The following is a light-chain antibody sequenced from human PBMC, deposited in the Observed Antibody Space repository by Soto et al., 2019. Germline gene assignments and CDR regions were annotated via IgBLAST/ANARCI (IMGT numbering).Light chain of an antibody. J-gene: IGLJ1*01. Sequence: QSVLTQPPSPSGTPGPRVTISCSGSSSNIGSNYVYWYQQLPGTAPKLLIYSNNQWPSGVPDRFSGSKSGTSASLAISGLRSEDEADYYCAAWDDSLSGYVFGTGTKVTVL. CDR1: SSNIGSNY. V-gene: IGLV1-47*02. CDR2: SNN. CDR3: AAWDDSLSGYV.